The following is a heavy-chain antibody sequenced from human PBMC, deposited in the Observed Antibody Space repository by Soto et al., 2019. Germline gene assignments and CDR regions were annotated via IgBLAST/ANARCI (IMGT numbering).Heavy chain of an antibody. J-gene: IGHJ6*02. CDR1: GGSISSYY. CDR3: ARNYGDYYYYGMDV. V-gene: IGHV4-59*01. CDR2: IYYSGST. D-gene: IGHD4-17*01. Sequence: SETLSLTCTVSGGSISSYYWSWIRQPPGKGLEWIGYIYYSGSTNYNPSLKSRVTISVDTSKNQFSLKLSSVTAADTAVYYCARNYGDYYYYGMDVWGQGTTVTVSS.